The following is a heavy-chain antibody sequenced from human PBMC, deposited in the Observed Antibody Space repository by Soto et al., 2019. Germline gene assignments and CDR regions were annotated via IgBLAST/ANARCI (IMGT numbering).Heavy chain of an antibody. D-gene: IGHD3-22*01. CDR1: GVTFTSSA. V-gene: IGHV1-58*01. Sequence: SVNVSCKASGVTFTSSAVQWVRQARGQRLEWIGWIVVGSGNTNYAQKFQERVTITRDMSTSTAYMELSSLRSEDTAVYYCAARFHYYDRSGPGDYRCQGPLVTVSS. J-gene: IGHJ4*02. CDR2: IVVGSGNT. CDR3: AARFHYYDRSGPGDY.